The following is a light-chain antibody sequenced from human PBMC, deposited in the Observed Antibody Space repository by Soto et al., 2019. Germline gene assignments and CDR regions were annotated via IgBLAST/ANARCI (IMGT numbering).Light chain of an antibody. CDR2: NNN. Sequence: QPVLTQPPSASGTPGQRVTISCSGSGSNIGSNTVNWYQQLPGTAPKLLIYNNNQRPSGVPDRFSGSKSGTSASLAISGLQSEDEADYYCAAWDDSLNGLVFGTGTKLTVL. CDR3: AAWDDSLNGLV. J-gene: IGLJ1*01. V-gene: IGLV1-44*01. CDR1: GSNIGSNT.